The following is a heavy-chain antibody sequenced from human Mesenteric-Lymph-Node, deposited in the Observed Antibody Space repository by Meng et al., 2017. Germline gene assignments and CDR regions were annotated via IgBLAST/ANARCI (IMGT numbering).Heavy chain of an antibody. D-gene: IGHD3-22*01. CDR1: GYTFTSYA. Sequence: QVQLCQSGAEVKKPGSSGKVSCQASGYTFTSYAMNWVRQAPGQGLEWMGWINTNTGNPTYAQGFTGRFVFSLDTSVSTAYLQISSLKAEDTAVYYCARVDYYDSSGYYWIDYWGQGTLVTVSS. CDR3: ARVDYYDSSGYYWIDY. J-gene: IGHJ4*02. V-gene: IGHV7-4-1*02. CDR2: INTNTGNP.